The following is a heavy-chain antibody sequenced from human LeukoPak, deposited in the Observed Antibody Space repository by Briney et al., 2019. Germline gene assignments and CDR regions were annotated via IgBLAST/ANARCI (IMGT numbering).Heavy chain of an antibody. J-gene: IGHJ4*02. CDR1: GGSITSYY. CDR3: ARRHDYFDY. CDR2: IYDSGST. Sequence: SETLSLTCIVSGGSITSYYWSWIRQPPGKGLEWIGFIYDSGSTNYNPSLKSRVTISVDTSKNQVSLKLSSVTAADTAVYYCARRHDYFDYWGQGTLVTVSS. V-gene: IGHV4-59*12.